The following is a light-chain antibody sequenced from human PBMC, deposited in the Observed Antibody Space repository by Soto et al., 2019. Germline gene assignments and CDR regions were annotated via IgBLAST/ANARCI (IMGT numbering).Light chain of an antibody. CDR2: EVN. CDR3: ASYARSSSV. V-gene: IGLV2-8*01. CDR1: SSDVGGYRY. Sequence: QSALTQPPSASGSPGQSVTISCAGTSSDVGGYRYVSWYQQCPGKAPKLVIYEVNKRPSGVPDRFSGSKSGNTASLTVSGLQAEDEADYYCASYARSSSVFGTGTKLTVL. J-gene: IGLJ1*01.